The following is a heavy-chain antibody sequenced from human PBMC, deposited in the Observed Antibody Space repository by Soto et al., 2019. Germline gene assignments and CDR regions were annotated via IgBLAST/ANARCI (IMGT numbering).Heavy chain of an antibody. V-gene: IGHV4-59*01. D-gene: IGHD6-6*01. CDR1: GGSISSYY. CDR2: IYYSGST. Sequence: PSETLSLTCTVSGGSISSYYWSWIRQPPGKGLEWIGYIYYSGSTNYNPSLKSRVTISVDTSKNQFSLKLSSVTAADTAVYYCARGIWSSSSPGYYYYYMDVWGKGTTVTVSS. J-gene: IGHJ6*03. CDR3: ARGIWSSSSPGYYYYYMDV.